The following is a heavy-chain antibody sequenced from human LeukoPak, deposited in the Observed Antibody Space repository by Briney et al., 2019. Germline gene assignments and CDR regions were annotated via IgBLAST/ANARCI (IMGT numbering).Heavy chain of an antibody. CDR3: ASLDDSSGQSFTH. D-gene: IGHD3-22*01. V-gene: IGHV4-30-4*01. J-gene: IGHJ4*02. CDR1: GGSISSGDYY. CDR2: IYYSGST. Sequence: PSETLSLTCTVSGGSISSGDYYWSWIRQPPGKGLEWIGYIYYSGSTYYNPSLKSRVTISVDTSKNQFSLKLTSVTGADTAVYSCASLDDSSGQSFTHWGQGTLVTVSS.